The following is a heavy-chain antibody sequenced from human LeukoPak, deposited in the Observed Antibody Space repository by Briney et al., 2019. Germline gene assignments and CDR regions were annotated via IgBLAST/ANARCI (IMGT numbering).Heavy chain of an antibody. CDR1: GHTFTSYY. J-gene: IGHJ4*02. D-gene: IGHD4-17*01. CDR2: IIPIFGTA. V-gene: IGHV1-69*06. Sequence: SVKVSCKASGHTFTSYYMHWVRQAPGQGLEWMGGIIPIFGTANYAQKFQGRVTITADKSTSTAYMELSSLRSEDTAVYYCASATGGDYDFDYWGQGTLVTVSS. CDR3: ASATGGDYDFDY.